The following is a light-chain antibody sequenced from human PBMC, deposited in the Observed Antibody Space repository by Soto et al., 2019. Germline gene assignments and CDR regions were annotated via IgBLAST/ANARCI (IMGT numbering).Light chain of an antibody. Sequence: EIVLTQSPANLSLSPGERDTLSCRASQSVSTYLAWYQQKPGQSPRLLIYDTSNRATGIPARFSGGGSGTDFTLTISSLETEDFAVYYCQKRSKWPTFGQGTRREIK. CDR3: QKRSKWPT. J-gene: IGKJ5*01. CDR2: DTS. CDR1: QSVSTY. V-gene: IGKV3-11*01.